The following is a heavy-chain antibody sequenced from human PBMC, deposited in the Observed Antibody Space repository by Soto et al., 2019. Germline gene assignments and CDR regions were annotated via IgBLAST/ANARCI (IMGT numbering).Heavy chain of an antibody. Sequence: GGSLRLSCAASGFTFGSYAIHWVRQAPGKGLEWVAVISYDGGNKNHGDSVKGRFTISRDNSKNTLFLQMNNLRAEDTAVYYCARDGWLYYDSTSQGMDVWGQGTTVTVSS. V-gene: IGHV3-30-3*01. D-gene: IGHD3-22*01. CDR1: GFTFGSYA. CDR2: ISYDGGNK. CDR3: ARDGWLYYDSTSQGMDV. J-gene: IGHJ6*02.